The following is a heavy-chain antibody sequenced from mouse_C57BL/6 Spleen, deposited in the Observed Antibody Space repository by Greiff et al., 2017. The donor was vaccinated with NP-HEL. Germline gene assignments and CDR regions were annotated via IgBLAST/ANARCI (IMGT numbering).Heavy chain of an antibody. V-gene: IGHV3-6*01. J-gene: IGHJ2*01. CDR2: ISYDGSN. CDR1: GYSITSGYY. CDR3: ARDPGYFDY. Sequence: EVQLQESGPGLVKPSQSLSLTCSVTGYSITSGYYWNWIRQFPGNNLEWMGYISYDGSNNYNPSLKNRISITRDTSKNQFFLKLNSVTTEDTATYYCARDPGYFDYWGQGTTLTVSS.